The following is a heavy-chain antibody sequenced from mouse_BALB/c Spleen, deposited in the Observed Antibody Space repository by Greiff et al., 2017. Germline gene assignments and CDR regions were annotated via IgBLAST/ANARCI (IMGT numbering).Heavy chain of an antibody. CDR2: IRNKANGYTT. CDR1: GFTFTAYY. D-gene: IGHD1-1*01. Sequence: EVQLVESGGGFVQPGGSLRLSCATSGFTFTAYYMSWVRQPPGKALEWLGFIRNKANGYTTEYSASVKGRFTISRDNSQSILYRQMNTLRAEDSATYYSARGAHYGSRREAMDYWGQGTSVTVSS. CDR3: ARGAHYGSRREAMDY. J-gene: IGHJ4*01. V-gene: IGHV7-3*02.